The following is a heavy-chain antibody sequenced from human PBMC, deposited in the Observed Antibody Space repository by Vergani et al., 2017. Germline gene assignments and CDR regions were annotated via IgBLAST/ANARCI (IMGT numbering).Heavy chain of an antibody. D-gene: IGHD3-10*01. CDR2: ISSSSSYI. CDR1: GFTFSSYS. Sequence: EVQLVESGGGLVKPGGSLRLSCAASGFTFSSYSMNWVRQAPGKGLEWVSSISSSSSYIYYADSVKVRFTISRDNAKNSLYLQMNSLRAEDTAVYYCARGPTYYYGSGSYPFDYWGQGTLVTVSS. V-gene: IGHV3-21*01. CDR3: ARGPTYYYGSGSYPFDY. J-gene: IGHJ4*02.